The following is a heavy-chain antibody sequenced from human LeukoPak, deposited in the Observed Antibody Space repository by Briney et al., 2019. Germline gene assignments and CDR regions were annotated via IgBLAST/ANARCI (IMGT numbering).Heavy chain of an antibody. CDR1: GFTFSSYA. J-gene: IGHJ4*02. CDR2: ISGSGGST. D-gene: IGHD3-10*01. Sequence: GGSLRLSCAASGFTFSSYAMSWVRQAPGKGLEWVSAISGSGGSTYYADSVKGRFTISRDNSKNTLYLQMNSLRAEDTAVYYCAKDSSGSGSYFLSAYLYYFDYWGQGTLVTVSS. CDR3: AKDSSGSGSYFLSAYLYYFDY. V-gene: IGHV3-23*01.